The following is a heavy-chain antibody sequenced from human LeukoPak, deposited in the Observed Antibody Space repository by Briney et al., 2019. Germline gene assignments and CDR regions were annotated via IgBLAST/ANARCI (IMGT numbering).Heavy chain of an antibody. D-gene: IGHD3-9*01. V-gene: IGHV3-23*01. CDR1: GFTFSSYA. J-gene: IGHJ5*02. CDR3: AKDQDYDILIDNWFDP. CDR2: FSGSGGST. Sequence: QTGGSLRLSCAASGFTFSSYAMSWVRQAPGKGLECISGFSGSGGSTYYADSVKGRFTISRDNSKNTLYLQMNSLRAEDTAVYYCAKDQDYDILIDNWFDPWGQGTLVTVSS.